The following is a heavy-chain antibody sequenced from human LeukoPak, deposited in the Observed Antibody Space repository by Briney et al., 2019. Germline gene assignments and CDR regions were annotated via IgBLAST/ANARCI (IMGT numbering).Heavy chain of an antibody. J-gene: IGHJ4*02. CDR2: ISGSGGTT. CDR1: GFTFSSYG. V-gene: IGHV3-23*01. D-gene: IGHD6-13*01. Sequence: PGGSLRLSYAASGFTFSSYGMSWVRQAPGKGLECVSGISGSGGTTYYADSVKGRFTISRDNSKNTLYLQMNSLRAEDTAVYYCAKSSGYSSTWEVDYWGQGTLVTVSS. CDR3: AKSSGYSSTWEVDY.